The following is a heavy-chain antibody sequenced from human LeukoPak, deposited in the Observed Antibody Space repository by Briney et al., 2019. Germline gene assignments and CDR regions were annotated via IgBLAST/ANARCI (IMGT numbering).Heavy chain of an antibody. V-gene: IGHV3-48*01. D-gene: IGHD3-3*01. CDR3: ARGDPIYDFWRGGDY. CDR2: ISSSSNVI. CDR1: GFTFNSYA. Sequence: GESLRLSCAASGFTFNSYAFNWVRQAPGKGLEWVSYISSSSNVIYYTDSVKGRFTISRDNARNLLSLQMNSLRAEDTAVYYCARGDPIYDFWRGGDYWGQGSLVTVSS. J-gene: IGHJ4*02.